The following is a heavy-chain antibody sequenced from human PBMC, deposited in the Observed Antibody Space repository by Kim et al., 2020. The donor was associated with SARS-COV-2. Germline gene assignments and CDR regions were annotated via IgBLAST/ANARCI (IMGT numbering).Heavy chain of an antibody. Sequence: GGSLRLSCAASGFTFSSYAMHWVRQAPGKGLEWVSVITSDGSNKYYADSVKGRFTISRDNAKNTLYLQMNSLGAEDTAVYYCARDRGGEGTGGSSFWGQG. CDR3: ARDRGGEGTGGSSF. D-gene: IGHD2-15*01. CDR2: ITSDGSNK. V-gene: IGHV3-30*04. CDR1: GFTFSSYA. J-gene: IGHJ1*01.